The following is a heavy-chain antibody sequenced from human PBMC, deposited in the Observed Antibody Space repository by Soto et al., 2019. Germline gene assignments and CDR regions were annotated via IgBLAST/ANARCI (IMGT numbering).Heavy chain of an antibody. V-gene: IGHV3-53*01. CDR3: AKVPRGDYVWDSYPPVDLYV. Sequence: EVQLVESGGGLIQPGGSLRLSCTASGFTVSGNYMPWVRQAPGKGLEWVSLIYSSGTTYYADYVKGRFTISRDSAKKMLYLKMYSLKAEDTAMYYCAKVPRGDYVWDSYPPVDLYVWGQGTTVSVSS. D-gene: IGHD3-16*01. CDR2: IYSSGTT. J-gene: IGHJ6*02. CDR1: GFTVSGNY.